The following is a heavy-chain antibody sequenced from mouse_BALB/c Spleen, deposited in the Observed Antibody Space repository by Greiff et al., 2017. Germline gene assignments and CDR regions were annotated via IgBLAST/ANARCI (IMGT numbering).Heavy chain of an antibody. CDR2: IWRGGST. CDR1: GFSLTSYG. Sequence: QVQLQQSGPSLVQPSQSLSITCTVSGFSLTSYGVHWVRQSPGKGPEWLGVIWRGGSTDYNAAFMSRLSITKDNSKSQVFFKMNSLQADDTAIYYCAKGPITTATRGAMDYWGQGTSVTVSS. CDR3: AKGPITTATRGAMDY. J-gene: IGHJ4*01. V-gene: IGHV2-5-1*01. D-gene: IGHD1-2*01.